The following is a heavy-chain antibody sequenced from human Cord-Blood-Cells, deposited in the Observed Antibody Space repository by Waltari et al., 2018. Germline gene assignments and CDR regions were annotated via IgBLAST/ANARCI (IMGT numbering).Heavy chain of an antibody. CDR1: GYTFTSYD. D-gene: IGHD7-27*01. CDR3: ARTGDYYYYYYMDV. Sequence: QVQLVQSGAEVKKPGASVMVSCKASGYTFTSYDSNWVRQATGQGLEWMGWMNPNSGNTGYAQKFQGRVTITRNTSISTAYMELSSLRSEDTAVYYCARTGDYYYYYYMDVWGKGTTVTVSS. V-gene: IGHV1-8*03. J-gene: IGHJ6*03. CDR2: MNPNSGNT.